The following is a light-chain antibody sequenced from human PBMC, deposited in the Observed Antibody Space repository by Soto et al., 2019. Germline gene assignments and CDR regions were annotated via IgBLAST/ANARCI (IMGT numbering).Light chain of an antibody. CDR3: QSSDSSLSGYV. CDR1: SSNIGAGYD. J-gene: IGLJ1*01. V-gene: IGLV1-40*01. Sequence: QSVRTQPPSVSGAPGQRVTISCTGSSSNIGAGYDVHWYQQLPGTAPKLLIYGNSNRPSGVPDRFSGSKSGTSASLAITGLQAEDEADDYCQSSDSSLSGYVFGTGTKLTVL. CDR2: GNS.